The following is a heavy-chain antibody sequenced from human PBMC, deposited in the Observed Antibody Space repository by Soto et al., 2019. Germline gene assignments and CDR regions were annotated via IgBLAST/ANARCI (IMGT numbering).Heavy chain of an antibody. CDR2: ISYDGSNK. J-gene: IGHJ3*02. Sequence: QVQLVESGGGVVQPGRSLRLSCAASGFTFSSYAMHWVRQAPGKGLEWVAVISYDGSNKYYADSVKGRFTISRDNSKNTLYLQMNSLRAEDTAVYYCARDQSKARAATYDAFDIWGQGTMVTVSS. D-gene: IGHD6-13*01. V-gene: IGHV3-30-3*01. CDR1: GFTFSSYA. CDR3: ARDQSKARAATYDAFDI.